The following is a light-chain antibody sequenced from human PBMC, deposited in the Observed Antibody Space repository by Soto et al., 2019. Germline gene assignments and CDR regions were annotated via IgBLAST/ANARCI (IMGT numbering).Light chain of an antibody. Sequence: QSALTHPRSVSGSPGQSVTISCTGTSSDVGGYNYVSWYQQHPGKAPKLMIYDVSRRPSGVPDRFSGSKSGNTASLTISGLQVEDEGDYFCCSYAGSYTWVFGGGTKLTVL. V-gene: IGLV2-11*01. CDR1: SSDVGGYNY. CDR3: CSYAGSYTWV. CDR2: DVS. J-gene: IGLJ3*02.